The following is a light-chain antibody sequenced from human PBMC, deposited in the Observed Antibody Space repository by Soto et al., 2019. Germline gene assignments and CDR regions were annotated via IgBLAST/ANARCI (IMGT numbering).Light chain of an antibody. V-gene: IGKV3-20*01. CDR2: GAS. CDR3: QQYGSVPLT. CDR1: QSVSTSY. Sequence: EIVLTQSPGTLSLSPGERATLSCRASQSVSTSYLAWYQQPPGQAPRLLIYGASSRATSIPDRFSGSGSGADFTLTISRLEPEDFAVYYWQQYGSVPLTFGGGTKVEIK. J-gene: IGKJ4*01.